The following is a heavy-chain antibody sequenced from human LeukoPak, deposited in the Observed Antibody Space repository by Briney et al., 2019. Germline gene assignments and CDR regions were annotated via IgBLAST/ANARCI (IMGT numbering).Heavy chain of an antibody. Sequence: SETLSLTCAVYGGSFSGYYWSWIRQPPGKGLEWIGEINHSGSTNYNPSLKSRVTISVDTSKNQFSLKLSSVTAADTAVYYCARDLGHCSGGSCSDFDYWGQGTLVTVSS. V-gene: IGHV4-34*01. J-gene: IGHJ4*02. CDR3: ARDLGHCSGGSCSDFDY. CDR1: GGSFSGYY. D-gene: IGHD2-15*01. CDR2: INHSGST.